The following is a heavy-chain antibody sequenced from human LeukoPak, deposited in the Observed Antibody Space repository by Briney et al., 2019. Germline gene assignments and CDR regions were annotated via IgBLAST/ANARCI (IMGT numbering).Heavy chain of an antibody. V-gene: IGHV1-46*01. CDR2: INPSGGST. D-gene: IGHD2-2*01. CDR1: GYTFTSYY. CDR3: AREGVPAAHIGDAFDI. J-gene: IGHJ3*02. Sequence: ASVKVSCKASGYTFTSYYMHWVRRAPGQGLEWMGIINPSGGSTSYAQKFQGRVTMTRDTSTSTVYMELSSLRSEDTAVYYCAREGVPAAHIGDAFDIWGQGTMVTVSS.